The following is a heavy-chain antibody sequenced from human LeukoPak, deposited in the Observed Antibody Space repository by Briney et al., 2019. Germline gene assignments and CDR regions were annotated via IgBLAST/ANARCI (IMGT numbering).Heavy chain of an antibody. CDR3: ATGNNAWYAIGSF. Sequence: PSETLSLTCTVSGGSISSSSYFWGWIRQPPGKGLEWIGSIYYSGSTYYNPSLKSRVTISVDTSKYQFSLKLSSVTAADTAVYYCATGNNAWYAIGSFWGQGTLVTVSS. J-gene: IGHJ4*02. D-gene: IGHD1-26*01. CDR2: IYYSGST. V-gene: IGHV4-39*01. CDR1: GGSISSSSYF.